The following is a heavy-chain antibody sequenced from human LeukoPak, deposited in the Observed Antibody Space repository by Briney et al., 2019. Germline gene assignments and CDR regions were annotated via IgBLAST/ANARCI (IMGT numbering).Heavy chain of an antibody. J-gene: IGHJ4*02. D-gene: IGHD5-18*01. Sequence: GRSLRLSCAASGFTFSSYAMHWVRQAPGKGLEWVAVISYDGSNKYYADSVKGRFTISRDNSKNTLYLQMNSLRAEDTAAYYCARPTAMVTAYFDYWGQGTLVTVSS. CDR2: ISYDGSNK. V-gene: IGHV3-30-3*01. CDR1: GFTFSSYA. CDR3: ARPTAMVTAYFDY.